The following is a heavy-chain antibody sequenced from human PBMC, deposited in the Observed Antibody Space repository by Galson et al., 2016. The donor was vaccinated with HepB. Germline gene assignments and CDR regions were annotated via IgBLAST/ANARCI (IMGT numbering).Heavy chain of an antibody. CDR2: MGTAGET. CDR1: GFNFDSYD. D-gene: IGHD3-16*01. Sequence: SLRLSCAASGFNFDSYDMHWVRQVTGGGLEWVSSMGTAGETFYSDSAVGRFIISRDNAKASLYLQMDNLTEGDTAVYYCGRARGSLGGLWFDPRGQGTLVIVSS. CDR3: GRARGSLGGLWFDP. J-gene: IGHJ5*02. V-gene: IGHV3-13*01.